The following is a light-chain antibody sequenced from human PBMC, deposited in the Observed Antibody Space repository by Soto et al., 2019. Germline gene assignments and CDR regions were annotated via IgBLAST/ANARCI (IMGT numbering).Light chain of an antibody. Sequence: DIQMTQSPSTLPASVGDRVTITCRASQSISSWLAWYQQKPGKAPKLLIYDASSLESGVPSRFSGSGSGTEFTLTISSLQPDDFATYYCQQYNSYSFGQGTKVDI. CDR3: QQYNSYS. J-gene: IGKJ1*01. V-gene: IGKV1-5*01. CDR2: DAS. CDR1: QSISSW.